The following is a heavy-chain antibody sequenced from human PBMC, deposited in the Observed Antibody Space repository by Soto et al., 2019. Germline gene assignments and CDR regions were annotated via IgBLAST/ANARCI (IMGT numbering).Heavy chain of an antibody. CDR1: GYTFTSYA. D-gene: IGHD2-21*02. Sequence: ASVKVSCKASGYTFTSYAMHWVRQAPGQRLEWMGWINAGNGNTKYSQKFQGRVTITRDTSASTAYMELSSLRSEDTAVYYCAGGIVVVTALDYWGQGTLVTVSS. V-gene: IGHV1-3*01. CDR3: AGGIVVVTALDY. J-gene: IGHJ4*02. CDR2: INAGNGNT.